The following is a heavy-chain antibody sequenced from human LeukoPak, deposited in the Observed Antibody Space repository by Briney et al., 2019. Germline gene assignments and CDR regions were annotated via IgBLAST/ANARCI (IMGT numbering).Heavy chain of an antibody. Sequence: GGSLRLSCAASGFTFSSYAMSWLRQAPGKGLEWVSDISGSGGSTYHADSVKGRFTISRDNSKNTLYLQMNSLRAEDTAVYYCARVGGSSWFFEYNWYDPWGQGTLVTVSS. CDR3: ARVGGSSWFFEYNWYDP. CDR1: GFTFSSYA. J-gene: IGHJ5*02. CDR2: ISGSGGST. D-gene: IGHD6-13*01. V-gene: IGHV3-23*01.